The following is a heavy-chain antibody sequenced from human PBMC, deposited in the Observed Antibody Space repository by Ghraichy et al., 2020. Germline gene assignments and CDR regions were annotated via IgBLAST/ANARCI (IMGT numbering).Heavy chain of an antibody. J-gene: IGHJ5*02. V-gene: IGHV3-74*01. CDR1: FFPFRSYW. CDR3: ARDPYCSSTNCYTGSWFDP. CDR2: ISTDGSRT. D-gene: IGHD2-2*02. Sequence: LSLPCASSFFPFRSYWMHWVRQAPGKGLVWVSSISTDGSRTSYADSVKGRFTISRDNAKNTLYLQMNSLRAEDTAVYYCARDPYCSSTNCYTGSWFDPWGLGTLVTVSS.